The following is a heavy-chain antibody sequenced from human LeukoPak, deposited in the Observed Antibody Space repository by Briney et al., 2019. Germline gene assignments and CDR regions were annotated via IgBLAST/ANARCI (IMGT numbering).Heavy chain of an antibody. D-gene: IGHD3-9*01. J-gene: IGHJ4*02. V-gene: IGHV1-46*01. CDR2: INSSGGST. CDR1: GYTFTSYY. Sequence: ASVKVSCKASGYTFTSYYMNWVRQAPGQGLEWMGIINSSGGSTSYAQKFQGRVTITRDTSTSTVYMDLSSLRSEDTAVYYCARCGEPSYDILTGYSRFDYWGQGTLVTVSS. CDR3: ARCGEPSYDILTGYSRFDY.